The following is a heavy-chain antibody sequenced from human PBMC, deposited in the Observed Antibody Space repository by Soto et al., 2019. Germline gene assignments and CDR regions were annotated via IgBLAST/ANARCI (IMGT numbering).Heavy chain of an antibody. V-gene: IGHV1-69*02. Sequence: QVQLVQSGAEVKKPGSSVKVSCKASGGTFSSYTISWVRQAPGQGLEWMGRIIPILGIANYAQKFQGRVTITADKSTSEAYMERSRLRSEDTAGYYCARTYYYGSGKVDYYYYYMDVWGKGTTVTVSS. J-gene: IGHJ6*03. D-gene: IGHD3-10*01. CDR3: ARTYYYGSGKVDYYYYYMDV. CDR1: GGTFSSYT. CDR2: IIPILGIA.